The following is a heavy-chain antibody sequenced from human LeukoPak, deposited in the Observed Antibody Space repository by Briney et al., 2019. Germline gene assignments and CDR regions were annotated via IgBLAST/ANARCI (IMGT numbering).Heavy chain of an antibody. CDR3: ARVPRYCSSTSCTVGFDDAFDI. CDR1: GGSISSGGYY. D-gene: IGHD2-2*01. V-gene: IGHV4-31*03. CDR2: IYYSGST. J-gene: IGHJ3*02. Sequence: PSETLSLTCTVSGGSISSGGYYWSWIRQHPGKGLEWIGYIYYSGSTYYNPSLKSRVTISVDTSKNQFSLKLSSVTAADTAVYYCARVPRYCSSTSCTVGFDDAFDIWGQATMVTVSS.